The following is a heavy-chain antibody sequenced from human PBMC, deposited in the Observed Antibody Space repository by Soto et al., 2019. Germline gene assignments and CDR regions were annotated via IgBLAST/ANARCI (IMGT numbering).Heavy chain of an antibody. V-gene: IGHV3-11*05. J-gene: IGHJ4*02. CDR3: AREVGDGYKFVYVD. Sequence: QVQLVESGGGLVKPGGSLRLSCAASGFKFSVYYMTWIRQAPGKGLEWISYISSTSAYISYADSVKGRFTISRDNAEKSVYLQMNSLTVEDTAVYYCAREVGDGYKFVYVDWGQGTLVTVSS. D-gene: IGHD1-26*01. CDR1: GFKFSVYY. CDR2: ISSTSAYI.